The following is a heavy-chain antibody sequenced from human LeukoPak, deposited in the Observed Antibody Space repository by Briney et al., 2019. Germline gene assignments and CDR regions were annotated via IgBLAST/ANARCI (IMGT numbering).Heavy chain of an antibody. V-gene: IGHV4-39*07. CDR1: GGSISSSSYY. D-gene: IGHD5-12*01. J-gene: IGHJ5*02. Sequence: PSETLSLTCTVSGGSISSSSYYWGWIRQPPGKGLEWIGSIYYSGSTYYSPSLKSRVIISLDTSENQFSLTLRSLTAADTAVYYCAKGNPYYDSWGQGTLVTVSS. CDR2: IYYSGST. CDR3: AKGNPYYDS.